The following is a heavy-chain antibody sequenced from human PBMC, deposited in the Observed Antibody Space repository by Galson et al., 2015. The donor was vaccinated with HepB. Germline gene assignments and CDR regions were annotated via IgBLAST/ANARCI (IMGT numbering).Heavy chain of an antibody. J-gene: IGHJ5*02. CDR3: ARDNCSSTSCYNWFDP. CDR2: IWYDGSNK. V-gene: IGHV3-33*01. D-gene: IGHD2-2*01. CDR1: GFTFSSYG. Sequence: SLRLSCAASGFTFSSYGMHWVRQAPGKGLEWVAVIWYDGSNKYYADSVKGRFTISRDNSKNTLYLQMNSLRAEDTAVYYCARDNCSSTSCYNWFDPWGQGTLVTVSS.